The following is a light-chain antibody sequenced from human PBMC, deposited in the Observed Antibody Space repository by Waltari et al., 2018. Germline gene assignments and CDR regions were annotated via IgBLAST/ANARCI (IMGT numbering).Light chain of an antibody. J-gene: IGLJ3*02. CDR2: ENN. Sequence: TQPHSVSGSPGETVIISCTGSGGRIASNFVPWYPQRPGRAPAAVIYENNQRPSGVPDRFSGSIDGSSNSASLTISGLQSEDEADYYCQSYDHAFPVVFGGGTKLTVL. CDR1: GGRIASNF. V-gene: IGLV6-57*02. CDR3: QSYDHAFPVV.